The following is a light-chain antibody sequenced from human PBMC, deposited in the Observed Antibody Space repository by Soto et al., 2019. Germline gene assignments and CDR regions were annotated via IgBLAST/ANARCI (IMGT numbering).Light chain of an antibody. CDR3: QQTTTFPLT. Sequence: DIQMTQSPSSVSASVGYRVTITCRASQGITSWLAWYQQKPGKAPKLLIYRASNLQSGVPSRFSGSGSGTDFTLTISGLQPADFATYYCQQTTTFPLTFGGGTKVEIK. V-gene: IGKV1-12*01. CDR1: QGITSW. J-gene: IGKJ4*01. CDR2: RAS.